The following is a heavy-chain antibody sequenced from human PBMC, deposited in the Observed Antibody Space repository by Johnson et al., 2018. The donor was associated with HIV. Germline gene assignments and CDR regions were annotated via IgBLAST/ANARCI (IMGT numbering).Heavy chain of an antibody. CDR2: SRNRANGYTT. CDR3: ARVWVVEVARGAFDI. Sequence: VQLVESGGGLVQPGGSLRLSCAASGFTSSDYYMDWARQAPGKGLEWVGRSRNRANGYTTEYAASVKGRFTISRDDSKNSMYLQMNSLRGEDTAVYYCARVWVVEVARGAFDIWGQGTMVTVSS. J-gene: IGHJ3*02. CDR1: GFTSSDYY. V-gene: IGHV3-72*01. D-gene: IGHD2-15*01.